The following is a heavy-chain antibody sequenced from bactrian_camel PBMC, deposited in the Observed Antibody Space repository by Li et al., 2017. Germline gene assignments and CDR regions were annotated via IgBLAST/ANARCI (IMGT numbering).Heavy chain of an antibody. CDR3: ALQYGDNSWDY. CDR1: GYSNNYC. Sequence: HVQLVESGGGSVQAGGSLRLSCAASGYSNNYCMAWFRQAPGKEREGVAAIYTSGSSTYYADSVKGRFTISKDNPKTTVYLQMNSLKPEDTAMYYCALQYGDNSWDYWGQGTQVTVS. CDR2: IYTSGSST. V-gene: IGHV3S63*01. D-gene: IGHD6*01. J-gene: IGHJ4*01.